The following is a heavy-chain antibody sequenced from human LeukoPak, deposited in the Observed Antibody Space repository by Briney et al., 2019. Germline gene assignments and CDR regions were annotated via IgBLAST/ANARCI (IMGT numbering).Heavy chain of an antibody. Sequence: GRSLRLSCAASGFTFSSYGMHWVRQAPGRGLEWVAVISYDGSNKYYADSVKGRFTISRDNSKNTLYLQMNSLRAEDTAVYYCAKPNTYYDILTGYWGSKYYFDYWGQGTLVTVSS. D-gene: IGHD3-9*01. CDR1: GFTFSSYG. CDR2: ISYDGSNK. CDR3: AKPNTYYDILTGYWGSKYYFDY. J-gene: IGHJ4*02. V-gene: IGHV3-30*18.